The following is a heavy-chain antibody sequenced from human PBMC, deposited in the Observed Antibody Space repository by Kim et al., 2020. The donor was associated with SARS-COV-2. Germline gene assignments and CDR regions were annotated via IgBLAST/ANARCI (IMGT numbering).Heavy chain of an antibody. CDR3: AKDHRYYDFWSGYLNPAYYYYYFMDV. CDR2: LPYDGSKN. D-gene: IGHD3-3*01. V-gene: IGHV3-30*18. CDR1: GFTFSSYG. Sequence: GGSLRLSCAASGFTFSSYGMHWVRQAQGRGLGWVAVLPYDGSKNYYADSVKGRFTISRDNPKNTLYLQINSRHAEDTAVYYCAKDHRYYDFWSGYLNPAYYYYYFMDVGGKGTTVTVSS. J-gene: IGHJ6*03.